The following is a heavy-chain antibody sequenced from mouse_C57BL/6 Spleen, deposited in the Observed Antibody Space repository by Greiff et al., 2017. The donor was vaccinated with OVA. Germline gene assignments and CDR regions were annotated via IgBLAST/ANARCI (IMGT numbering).Heavy chain of an antibody. D-gene: IGHD2-3*01. V-gene: IGHV1-52*01. CDR2: IDPSDSET. CDR1: GYTFTSYW. Sequence: QVQLQQPGAELVRPGSSVKLSCKASGYTFTSYWMHWVKQRPIQGLEWIANIDPSDSETHYNQKFKDKATLTVDKSSSTAYMQLSSLTSEDSAVYYCARMGIYDGYLSLDYWGQGTTLTVSS. J-gene: IGHJ2*01. CDR3: ARMGIYDGYLSLDY.